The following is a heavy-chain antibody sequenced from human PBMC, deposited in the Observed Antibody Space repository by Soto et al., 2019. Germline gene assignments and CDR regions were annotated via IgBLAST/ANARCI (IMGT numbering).Heavy chain of an antibody. D-gene: IGHD3-22*01. J-gene: IGHJ4*02. CDR1: GFTFSSYD. Sequence: EVQLVESGGGLVQPGGSLRLSCAASGFTFSSYDMHWVRQATGKGLEWVSAIGTAGDTYYPGSVKGRFTISRENAKNSLYLQMNSLRAEDTAVYYCARAFSSGYQQFDYWGKGTLVTVSS. CDR3: ARAFSSGYQQFDY. CDR2: IGTAGDT. V-gene: IGHV3-13*01.